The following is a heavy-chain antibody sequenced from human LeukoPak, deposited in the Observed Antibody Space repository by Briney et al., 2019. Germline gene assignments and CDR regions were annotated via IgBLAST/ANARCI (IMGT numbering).Heavy chain of an antibody. D-gene: IGHD3-3*01. CDR1: GFTFSSYA. J-gene: IGHJ4*02. V-gene: IGHV3-23*01. CDR2: ISGSGGST. CDR3: AKDAGYDFWSGYYRQPHFDY. Sequence: PGGSLRLSCAASGFTFSSYAMSWVRQAPGKGPEWVSAISGSGGSTYYADSVKGRFTISRDNSKNTLYLQMNSLRAEDTAVYYCAKDAGYDFWSGYYRQPHFDYWGQGTLVTVSS.